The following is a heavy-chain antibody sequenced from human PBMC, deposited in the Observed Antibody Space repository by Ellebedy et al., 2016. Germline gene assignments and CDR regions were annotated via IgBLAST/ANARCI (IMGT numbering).Heavy chain of an antibody. CDR2: INHRGST. D-gene: IGHD2-2*01. Sequence: SETLSLTXAVYGGSFSGYYWTWIRQPPGKGLEWIWEINHRGSTNYNPSLKSRVTISVETSKNQFSLKLSSVTAADTAVYYCARGHDPVAVTPAALALFSRMGSLWFDPWGQGTLVSVSS. CDR1: GGSFSGYY. J-gene: IGHJ5*02. CDR3: ARGHDPVAVTPAALALFSRMGSLWFDP. V-gene: IGHV4-34*01.